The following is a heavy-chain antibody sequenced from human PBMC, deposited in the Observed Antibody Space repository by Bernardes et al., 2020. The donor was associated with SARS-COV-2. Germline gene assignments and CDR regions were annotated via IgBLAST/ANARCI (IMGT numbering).Heavy chain of an antibody. CDR3: ARDGRYCSSTSCPSYYYYGMDV. CDR2: IYTSGST. D-gene: IGHD2-2*01. V-gene: IGHV4-4*07. Sequence: SETLSLTCTVSGGSISSYYWSWIRQPAGKGLEWIGRIYTSGSTNYNPSLKSRVTMSVDTSKNQFSLKLSSVTAADTAVYYCARDGRYCSSTSCPSYYYYGMDVWGQGTTVTVSS. J-gene: IGHJ6*02. CDR1: GGSISSYY.